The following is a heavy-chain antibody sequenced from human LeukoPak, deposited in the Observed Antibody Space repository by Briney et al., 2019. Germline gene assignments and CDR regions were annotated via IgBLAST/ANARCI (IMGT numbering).Heavy chain of an antibody. CDR3: ARGVVYPTWSGPHWSDY. Sequence: GGSLRLSCAASGFTFSSYWMSWVRQAPGKGPEWVAHIKKDASQEDHVDSVKGRFTISRDNAKNSLYLQMNSLRAEDTAVYYCARGVVYPTWSGPHWSDYWGQGTLVTVSS. V-gene: IGHV3-7*01. CDR2: IKKDASQE. D-gene: IGHD3-3*01. J-gene: IGHJ4*02. CDR1: GFTFSSYW.